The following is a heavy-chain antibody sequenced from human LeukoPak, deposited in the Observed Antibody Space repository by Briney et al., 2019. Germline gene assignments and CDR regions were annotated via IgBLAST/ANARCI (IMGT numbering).Heavy chain of an antibody. J-gene: IGHJ6*03. CDR1: GFTFSSYG. V-gene: IGHV3-30*03. D-gene: IGHD1-26*01. Sequence: PGGSLRLSCAASGFTFSSYGMHWVRQAPGKGLEWVAVISYDGSNKYYADSVKGRFTISRDNAKNSLYLRMNSLRAEDTAVCYCARDPYSGGYGDYYYYYMDLWGQGTTVTISS. CDR3: ARDPYSGGYGDYYYYYMDL. CDR2: ISYDGSNK.